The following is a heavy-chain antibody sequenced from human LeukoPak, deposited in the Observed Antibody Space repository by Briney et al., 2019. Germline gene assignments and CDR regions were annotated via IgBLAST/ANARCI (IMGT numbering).Heavy chain of an antibody. CDR2: IYHSGST. D-gene: IGHD4-23*01. CDR3: ARVPYYGGPFDY. Sequence: PSETLSLTCTVSGYSISSGYYWGWIRQPPGKGLEWIGSIYHSGSTYYNPSLKSRVTISVDTSKNQFSLKLSSVTAADTAVYYCARVPYYGGPFDYWGQGTLVTVSS. CDR1: GYSISSGYY. V-gene: IGHV4-38-2*02. J-gene: IGHJ4*02.